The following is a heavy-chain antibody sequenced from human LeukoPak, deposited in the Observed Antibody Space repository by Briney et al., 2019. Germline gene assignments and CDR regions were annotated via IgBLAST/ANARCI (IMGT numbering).Heavy chain of an antibody. CDR1: GYTFTSYY. CDR2: INPSGGST. V-gene: IGHV1-46*01. CDR3: ASDGGISSSWYGWHY. Sequence: ASVAVSCKASGYTFTSYYMHWVRQAPGHGLEWMGIINPSGGSTSYAQKFQGRVTMTRDTPTSTVYMELSSLRSEDTAVYYCASDGGISSSWYGWHYWGQGTLVTVSS. J-gene: IGHJ4*02. D-gene: IGHD6-13*01.